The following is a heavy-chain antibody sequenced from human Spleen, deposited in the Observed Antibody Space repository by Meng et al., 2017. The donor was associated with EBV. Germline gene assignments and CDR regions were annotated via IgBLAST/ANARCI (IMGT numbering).Heavy chain of an antibody. J-gene: IGHJ5*02. CDR3: ARVGSDTATVPDYFDA. CDR2: IYYSGRT. D-gene: IGHD5-18*01. Sequence: VSGPGLESVFQTLSRTCAVFGGSIGRCGYHWGWIRQPPGKGLEWIGYIYYSGRTYYNPSLKSRVTISVDTSKNECSLKLSSVTAADTAVYYCARVGSDTATVPDYFDAWGQGTLVTVSS. V-gene: IGHV4-30-4*01. CDR1: GGSIGRCGYH.